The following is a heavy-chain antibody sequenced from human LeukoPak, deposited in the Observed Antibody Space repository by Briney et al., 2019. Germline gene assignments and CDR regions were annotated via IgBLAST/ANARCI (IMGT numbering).Heavy chain of an antibody. V-gene: IGHV3-23*01. CDR2: ISGSGGST. D-gene: IGHD2-2*01. CDR1: GFTFGSYA. Sequence: GASLRLSCAASGFTFGSYAMSWVRQAPGKGLEWVSAISGSGGSTYYADSVKGRFTISRDNSKNTLYLQMNSLRAEDTAVYYCAKEGCSSTSCYVGDYWGQGTLVTVSS. J-gene: IGHJ4*02. CDR3: AKEGCSSTSCYVGDY.